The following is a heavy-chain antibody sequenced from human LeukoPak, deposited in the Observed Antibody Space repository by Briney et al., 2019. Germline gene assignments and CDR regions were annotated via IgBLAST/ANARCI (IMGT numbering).Heavy chain of an antibody. D-gene: IGHD3-10*01. J-gene: IGHJ4*02. CDR3: AKDGSTSGLQRHFHS. V-gene: IGHV3-11*01. Sequence: GGSLRLSCAASGFTFSDYYMSWIRQAPGKGLEWVSYISSSGSTIYYADSVKGRFIMSRDNAKNSLYLQMNSLRAEDTAIYYCAKDGSTSGLQRHFHSWGQGTLVSVSS. CDR1: GFTFSDYY. CDR2: ISSSGSTI.